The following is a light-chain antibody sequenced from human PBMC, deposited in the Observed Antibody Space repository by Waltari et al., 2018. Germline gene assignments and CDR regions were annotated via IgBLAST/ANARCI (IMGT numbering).Light chain of an antibody. V-gene: IGLV2-14*01. CDR3: SSYTSSSTRGVV. CDR1: SSDVVGSTF. Sequence: QSALTQPASVSGSPGQSIILSCPGTSSDVVGSTFVSWYQQHPGKAPKLMIYDVTKRPSGVSDRFSGSKSGNTASLTISGLQAEDEADYYCSSYTSSSTRGVVFGGGTKVTVI. J-gene: IGLJ2*01. CDR2: DVT.